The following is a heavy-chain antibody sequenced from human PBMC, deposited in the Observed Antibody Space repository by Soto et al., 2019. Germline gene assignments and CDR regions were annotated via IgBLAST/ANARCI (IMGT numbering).Heavy chain of an antibody. CDR2: INPNSGGI. CDR3: ARGIAVAGMGDDFDY. J-gene: IGHJ4*02. D-gene: IGHD6-19*01. V-gene: IGHV1-2*04. Sequence: ASVKVSRKASGYTFTGYYMHRVRQAPGQGLEWMGWINPNSGGINYAQKFQGWVTMTRDTSISTAYMEVSRLRSDDTAVYYCARGIAVAGMGDDFDYWGQGTLVTVS. CDR1: GYTFTGYY.